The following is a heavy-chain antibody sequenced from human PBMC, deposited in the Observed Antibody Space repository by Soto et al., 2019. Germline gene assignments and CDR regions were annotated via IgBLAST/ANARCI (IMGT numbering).Heavy chain of an antibody. CDR2: ISYDGGNK. CDR3: VKAVGYCSSSSCRDYYYYYGMDV. CDR1: GFTFSSYG. D-gene: IGHD2-2*01. V-gene: IGHV3-30*18. J-gene: IGHJ6*02. Sequence: PGRSLRLSCAASGFTFSSYGMHWVRQAPGNGLECVAVISYDGGNKYHADSMKGRFTSSRDNSKNTLYLQMNSLRAEDTAVYYCVKAVGYCSSSSCRDYYYYYGMDVWGLGTTVTVSS.